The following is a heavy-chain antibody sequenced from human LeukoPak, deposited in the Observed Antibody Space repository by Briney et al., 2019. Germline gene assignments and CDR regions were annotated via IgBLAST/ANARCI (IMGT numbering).Heavy chain of an antibody. CDR2: INHSGST. D-gene: IGHD5-18*01. Sequence: SETLSLTCTVSGGSISSGGYYWSWIRQPPGKGLEWIGEINHSGSTNYNPSLKSRVTISVDTSKNQFSLKLSSVTAADTAVYYCARAKARNVDTAMVAFDYWGQGTLVTVSS. V-gene: IGHV4-39*07. J-gene: IGHJ4*02. CDR3: ARAKARNVDTAMVAFDY. CDR1: GGSISSGGYY.